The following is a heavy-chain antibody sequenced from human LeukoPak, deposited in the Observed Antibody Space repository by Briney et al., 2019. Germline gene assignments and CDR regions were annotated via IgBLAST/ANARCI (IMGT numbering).Heavy chain of an antibody. CDR3: ARVRGYEILTGPLPHWYFDL. V-gene: IGHV1-18*01. Sequence: ASVKVSCKASGYTFTSYGISWVRQAPGQGLEWMGWISAYNGNTNYAQKLQGRVTMTTDTSTSTAYMELRSLRSDDTAVYYCARVRGYEILTGPLPHWYFDLWGRGTLVTVSS. CDR2: ISAYNGNT. J-gene: IGHJ2*01. CDR1: GYTFTSYG. D-gene: IGHD3-9*01.